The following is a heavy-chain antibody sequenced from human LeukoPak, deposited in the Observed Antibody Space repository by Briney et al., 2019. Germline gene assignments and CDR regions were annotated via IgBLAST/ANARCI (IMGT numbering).Heavy chain of an antibody. CDR3: ARGSGDYAGYYYGMDV. Sequence: SVKVSCKASGGTFSSYAISWVRQAPGQGLEWMGGIIPIFGTANYAQKFQGRVTITADESTSAAYMELSSLRSEDTAVYYCARGSGDYAGYYYGMDVWGQGTTVTVSS. CDR1: GGTFSSYA. D-gene: IGHD4-17*01. J-gene: IGHJ6*02. CDR2: IIPIFGTA. V-gene: IGHV1-69*13.